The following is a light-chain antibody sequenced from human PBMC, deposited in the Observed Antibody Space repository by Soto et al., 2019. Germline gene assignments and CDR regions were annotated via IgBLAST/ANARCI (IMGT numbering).Light chain of an antibody. V-gene: IGLV2-14*01. Sequence: QSALTQPASVSGSPGQSITLSCTGTSSDVGDYNYVSWYQQHPGKAPKLMIYDVSNRPSGVSNRFSGSKSGNTASLTISGLLAEDEADYYCSSYTSSSTFYVFGTGTKLTVL. CDR2: DVS. J-gene: IGLJ1*01. CDR3: SSYTSSSTFYV. CDR1: SSDVGDYNY.